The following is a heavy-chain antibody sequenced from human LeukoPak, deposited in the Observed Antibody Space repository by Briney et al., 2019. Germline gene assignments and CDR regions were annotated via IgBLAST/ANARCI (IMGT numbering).Heavy chain of an antibody. V-gene: IGHV4-34*01. D-gene: IGHD3-22*01. CDR2: INHSGGT. CDR1: GGSFSGYY. CDR3: ARGMIVVVITPEGYFDL. Sequence: PSETLSLTCAVYGGSFSGYYWSWIRQPPGKGLEWIGEINHSGGTNYNPSLKSRVTISVDTSKNQFSLKLSSVTAADTAVYYCARGMIVVVITPEGYFDLWGRGTLVTVSS. J-gene: IGHJ2*01.